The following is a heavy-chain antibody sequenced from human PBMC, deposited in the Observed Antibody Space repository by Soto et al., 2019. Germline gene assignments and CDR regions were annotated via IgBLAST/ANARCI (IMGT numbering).Heavy chain of an antibody. CDR1: GGSFSGYY. V-gene: IGHV4-34*01. CDR3: ARGRRYYYDSGGYYRGYYYYYGMDV. J-gene: IGHJ6*02. D-gene: IGHD3-22*01. Sequence: SETLSLTCAVYGGSFSGYYWSWIRQPPGKGLEWIGEINHSGSTNYNPSLKSRVTISVDTSKNQFSLKLSSVTAADTAVYYCARGRRYYYDSGGYYRGYYYYYGMDVWGQGTTVPVS. CDR2: INHSGST.